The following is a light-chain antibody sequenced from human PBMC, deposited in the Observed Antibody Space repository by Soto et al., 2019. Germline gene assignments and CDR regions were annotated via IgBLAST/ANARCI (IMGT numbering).Light chain of an antibody. V-gene: IGLV1-40*01. Sequence: QSVLTQPPSVSGAPGQRVTISCTGSSSNIGAGYDVHWYQQLPGTAPKLLIYGNSNRPSGVPDRFSGSKSGTSASLAITGXXXXXXXXXXCQSYDSSLSGLVFGTGTKLTV. CDR2: GNS. J-gene: IGLJ1*01. CDR3: QSYDSSLSGLV. CDR1: SSNIGAGYD.